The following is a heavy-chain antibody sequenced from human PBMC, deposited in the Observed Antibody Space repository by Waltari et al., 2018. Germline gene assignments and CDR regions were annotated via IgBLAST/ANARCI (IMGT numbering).Heavy chain of an antibody. CDR3: ARDDSSSGSYDAFDI. Sequence: EVQLVESGGGLVQPGGSLGPSCAASGCSFRHYWMRWVRQAPGKGLEWVADIKGDGSRKYYLDSVRGRFSISRDNTKNSVDLQMNSLRAEDTAVYYCARDDSSSGSYDAFDIWGQGTMVAVSS. V-gene: IGHV3-7*01. J-gene: IGHJ3*02. CDR2: IKGDGSRK. D-gene: IGHD3-22*01. CDR1: GCSFRHYW.